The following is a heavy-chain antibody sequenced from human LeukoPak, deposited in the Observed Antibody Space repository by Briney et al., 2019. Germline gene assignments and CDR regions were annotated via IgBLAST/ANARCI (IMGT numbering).Heavy chain of an antibody. V-gene: IGHV3-13*04. J-gene: IGHJ4*02. CDR2: IGTAGDT. CDR3: VRAPPATGWLVDH. Sequence: GGSLRLSCASSGFTFSNYDMPWVRQATGKGLEWVSAIGTAGDTYYPGSLKGRFTISRDNAKNSLYLQMNGLRVDDTAIYYCVRAPPATGWLVDHWGQGTLVTVSA. D-gene: IGHD6-19*01. CDR1: GFTFSNYD.